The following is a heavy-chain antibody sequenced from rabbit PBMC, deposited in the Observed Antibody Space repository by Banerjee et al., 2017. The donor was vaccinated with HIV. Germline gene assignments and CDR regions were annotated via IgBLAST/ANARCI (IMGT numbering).Heavy chain of an antibody. V-gene: IGHV1S45*01. CDR1: GFSFSNNYV. D-gene: IGHD1-1*01. Sequence: QEQLVESGGGLVKPEGSLTLTCTASGFSFSNNYVMCWVRQAPGKGLEWIACIYPYYGTTDYASWVNGRFTISLDNAQNAVFLQMTSLTAADTATYFCARWGSGWSLNLWGPGTLVTVS. J-gene: IGHJ4*01. CDR3: ARWGSGWSLNL. CDR2: IYPYYGTT.